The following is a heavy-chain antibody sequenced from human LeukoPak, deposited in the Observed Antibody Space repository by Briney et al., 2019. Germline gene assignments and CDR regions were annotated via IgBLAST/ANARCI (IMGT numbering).Heavy chain of an antibody. J-gene: IGHJ4*02. CDR2: INSDGSST. CDR3: ARVDCSGGSCYFDY. Sequence: PGGSLRLSCAASGFTFSGYWMHWVRQTPGKRLVWVSRINSDGSSTRYADSVKGRFTISRDNAKNTLDLQMSSLRAEDTAVYYCARVDCSGGSCYFDYWGQGTLVTVSS. V-gene: IGHV3-74*01. D-gene: IGHD2-15*01. CDR1: GFTFSGYW.